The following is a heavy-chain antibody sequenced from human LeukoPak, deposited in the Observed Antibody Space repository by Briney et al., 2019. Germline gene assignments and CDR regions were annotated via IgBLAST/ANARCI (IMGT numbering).Heavy chain of an antibody. V-gene: IGHV4-34*01. D-gene: IGHD3-10*01. CDR3: ARLTLTAVRRDYYYYMDV. CDR1: GGSFSGYY. CDR2: INHSGST. Sequence: TSETLSLTCAVYGGSFSGYYWSWIRQPPGKGLEWIGEINHSGSTNYNPSLKSRVTISVDTSKNQFSLKLGSVTAADTAVFFCARLTLTAVRRDYYYYMDVWGKGTTVTISS. J-gene: IGHJ6*03.